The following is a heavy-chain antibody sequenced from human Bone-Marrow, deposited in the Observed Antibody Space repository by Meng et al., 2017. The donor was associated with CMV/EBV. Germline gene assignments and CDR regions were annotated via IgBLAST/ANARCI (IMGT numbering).Heavy chain of an antibody. V-gene: IGHV3-11*06. J-gene: IGHJ5*02. CDR1: GFTFSDYY. D-gene: IGHD3-16*01. CDR2: ISSSSSYT. Sequence: QVQLVESGGGLVMPGGSVILSCAASGFTFSDYYMSWIRQAAGKGLEWVSYISSSSSYTNYADSVKGRFSISRDNDKNSLYLQMNSLRAEDTAVYYCARDLGFNWFDTWGQGTLVTVDS. CDR3: ARDLGFNWFDT.